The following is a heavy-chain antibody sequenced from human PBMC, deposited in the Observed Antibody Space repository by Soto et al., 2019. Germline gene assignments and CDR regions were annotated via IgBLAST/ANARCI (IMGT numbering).Heavy chain of an antibody. V-gene: IGHV1-2*04. CDR1: GYTFTGYY. J-gene: IGHJ5*02. CDR2: INPNSGGT. Sequence: QVQLVQSGAEVKKPGASVKASCKASGYTFTGYYMHWVRQAPGQGLEWMGWINPNSGGTNYAQKFQGWVTMTRDTSISTAYMELSRLRSDDTAVYYCARDPIAYSSRGFDPWGQGTLVTVSS. CDR3: ARDPIAYSSRGFDP. D-gene: IGHD6-13*01.